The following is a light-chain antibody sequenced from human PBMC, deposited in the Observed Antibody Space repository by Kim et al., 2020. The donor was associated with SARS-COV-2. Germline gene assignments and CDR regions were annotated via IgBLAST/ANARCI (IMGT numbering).Light chain of an antibody. Sequence: RVTISCPGSSSNIGAGYDVHWYQQLPGTAPKLLIYGNTNRPSGVPYRFSGSKSGTSASLAITGLQAEDEADYYCQSYDSSLSGSVFGGGTQLTVL. CDR2: GNT. V-gene: IGLV1-40*01. CDR3: QSYDSSLSGSV. J-gene: IGLJ2*01. CDR1: SSNIGAGYD.